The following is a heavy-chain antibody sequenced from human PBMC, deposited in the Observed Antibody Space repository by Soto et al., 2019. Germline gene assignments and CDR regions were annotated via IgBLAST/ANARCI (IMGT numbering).Heavy chain of an antibody. J-gene: IGHJ6*02. Sequence: QVQLVPSGAEVKKPGASVKVSCKVSGYTLTELSMHWVRQAPGKGLEWMGGFDPEDGETIYAQKFQGRVTMTEDTSTDTAYMELSSLRSEDTAVYYCATASGLAVAGTRGGYYYYYGMDVWGQGTTVTVSS. CDR1: GYTLTELS. CDR2: FDPEDGET. V-gene: IGHV1-24*01. D-gene: IGHD6-19*01. CDR3: ATASGLAVAGTRGGYYYYYGMDV.